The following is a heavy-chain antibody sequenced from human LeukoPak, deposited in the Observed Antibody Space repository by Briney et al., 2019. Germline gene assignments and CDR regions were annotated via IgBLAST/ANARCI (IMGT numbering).Heavy chain of an antibody. Sequence: SETLSLTCAVYGGSFSGYYWSWIRQPPGKGLEWIGEINHSGSTNYNPSLKSRVTISVDTSKNQFSLKLSSVTAADTAVYYCARVLEEEALFDYWGQGTLVTVSS. J-gene: IGHJ4*02. CDR1: GGSFSGYY. D-gene: IGHD3-3*01. V-gene: IGHV4-34*01. CDR2: INHSGST. CDR3: ARVLEEEALFDY.